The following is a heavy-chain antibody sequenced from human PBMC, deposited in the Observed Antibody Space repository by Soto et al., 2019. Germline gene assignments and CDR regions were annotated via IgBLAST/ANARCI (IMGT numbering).Heavy chain of an antibody. D-gene: IGHD6-13*01. J-gene: IGHJ6*02. Sequence: ASVKVSCKASGYTFTGYYMHCVRQAPGQVLEWMGWINPNSGGTNYAQKFQGRVTMTRDTSISTAYMELSRLRSDDTAVYYCARIRRRSSCEFGYYYGMDVWGQGTTVTVSS. CDR1: GYTFTGYY. CDR3: ARIRRRSSCEFGYYYGMDV. CDR2: INPNSGGT. V-gene: IGHV1-2*02.